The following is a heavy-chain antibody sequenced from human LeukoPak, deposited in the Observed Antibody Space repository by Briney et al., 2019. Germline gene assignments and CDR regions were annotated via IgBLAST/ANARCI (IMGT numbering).Heavy chain of an antibody. J-gene: IGHJ3*02. CDR3: ARDPGYGYSGAFDI. CDR1: GFTFSTYS. CDR2: VTGTSSPI. D-gene: IGHD5-18*01. Sequence: GGSLRLSCEVSGFTFSTYSMNWVRQAPGKGLEWVSYVTGTSSPIYYADSVKGRFTISRDNAKNSLYLQMNSLRAEDTAVYCCARDPGYGYSGAFDIWGQGTMVTVSS. V-gene: IGHV3-48*01.